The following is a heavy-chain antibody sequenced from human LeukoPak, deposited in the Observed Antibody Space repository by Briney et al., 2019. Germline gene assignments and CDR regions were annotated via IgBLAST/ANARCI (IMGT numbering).Heavy chain of an antibody. V-gene: IGHV1-8*01. CDR3: ARVRPGYGGNYGRGCFDP. J-gene: IGHJ5*02. CDR2: MNPNSGNT. Sequence: ASVKVSCKASGYTFTSYDIHWVRQATGQGLEWMGWMNPNSGNTGYAQKFQGRVTMTRNTSISTAYMELSSLRSEDTAVYYCARVRPGYGGNYGRGCFDPCGQGTLVTVSS. D-gene: IGHD4-23*01. CDR1: GYTFTSYD.